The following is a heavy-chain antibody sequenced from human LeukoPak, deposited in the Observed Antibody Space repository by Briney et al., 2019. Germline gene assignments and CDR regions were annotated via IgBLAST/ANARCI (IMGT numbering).Heavy chain of an antibody. V-gene: IGHV1-69*06. Sequence: GASVKVSCKASGGTFSSYAISWVRQAPGQGLEWMGGIIPIFGTANYAQKFQGRVTITADKSTSTVYMELSSLRSEDTAVYYCASAYYDILGGHFDYWGQGTLVTVSS. CDR3: ASAYYDILGGHFDY. CDR2: IIPIFGTA. CDR1: GGTFSSYA. D-gene: IGHD3-9*01. J-gene: IGHJ4*02.